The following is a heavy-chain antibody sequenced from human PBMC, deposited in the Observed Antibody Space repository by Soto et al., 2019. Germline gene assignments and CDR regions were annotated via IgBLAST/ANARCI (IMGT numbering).Heavy chain of an antibody. CDR3: ARTDRDYGFYFYGMDL. CDR2: ISYDGSNK. Sequence: QVQLVESGGGVVQPGRSLRLSCAASGFTFSSYAMHWVRQAPGKGLEWVAVISYDGSNKYYADSVKGRFTISRDNSKNPLYLEMNSLRAEDTAVYYCARTDRDYGFYFYGMDLWGQGTTVTGSS. V-gene: IGHV3-30*14. CDR1: GFTFSSYA. J-gene: IGHJ6*02. D-gene: IGHD4-17*01.